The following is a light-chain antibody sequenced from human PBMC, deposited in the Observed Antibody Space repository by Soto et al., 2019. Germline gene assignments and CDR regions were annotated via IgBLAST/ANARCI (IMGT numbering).Light chain of an antibody. J-gene: IGKJ5*01. CDR2: KVS. CDR1: QSLVHSDGNTY. V-gene: IGKV2-30*02. Sequence: DVVMTQSPLSLPVTLGQPASISCRSTQSLVHSDGNTYLIWFHQRPGQSPRRLIYKVSNRDSGVPDRFSGSGSGTDFTLKISRVEAEDVGVYYCMQGIQVPSITFGQGTRLEIK. CDR3: MQGIQVPSIT.